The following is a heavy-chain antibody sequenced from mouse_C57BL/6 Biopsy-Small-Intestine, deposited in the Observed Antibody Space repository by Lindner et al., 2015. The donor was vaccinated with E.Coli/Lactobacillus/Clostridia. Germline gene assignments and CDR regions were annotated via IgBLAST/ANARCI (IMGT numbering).Heavy chain of an antibody. CDR2: IDPENGDT. J-gene: IGHJ2*01. V-gene: IGHV14-4*01. CDR1: GFNIKDDY. CDR3: TTRDYYGSSYYFDY. Sequence: VQLQESGAELVRPGASVKLSCTASGFNIKDDYMHWVKQRPEQGLEWIGWIDPENGDTEYASKFQGKATITADTSSSTAYLQLSSLTSEDTAVYYCTTRDYYGSSYYFDYWGQGTTLTVSS. D-gene: IGHD1-1*01.